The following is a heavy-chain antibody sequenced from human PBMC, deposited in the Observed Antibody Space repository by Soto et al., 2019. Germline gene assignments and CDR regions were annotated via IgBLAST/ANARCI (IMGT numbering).Heavy chain of an antibody. CDR1: GGSVSSGSYY. J-gene: IGHJ4*02. CDR3: ARVGRTTVVTPPFYY. D-gene: IGHD4-17*01. Sequence: QVQLQESGPGLVKPSETLSLTCTVSGGSVSSGSYYWSWIRQPPGKGLEWIGYIYYSGSTNYNPSLKSRVTISVDTSKNQFSLKLSSVTAADTAVYYCARVGRTTVVTPPFYYWGQGTLVTVSS. V-gene: IGHV4-61*01. CDR2: IYYSGST.